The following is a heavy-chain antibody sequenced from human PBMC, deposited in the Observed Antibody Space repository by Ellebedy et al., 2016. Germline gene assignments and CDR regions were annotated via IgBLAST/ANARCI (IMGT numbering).Heavy chain of an antibody. D-gene: IGHD6-19*01. CDR1: GLIASGNF. CDR2: IHGSGST. V-gene: IGHV3-53*01. Sequence: GGSLRLSCAASGLIASGNFMSWVRQAPGKRLEWVSAIHGSGSTYYADSVKGRFTISRDNSKNTLFLQMNSLRAEDTAVYYCARVSVAGRGDTDLDYWGQGTLVTVSS. J-gene: IGHJ4*02. CDR3: ARVSVAGRGDTDLDY.